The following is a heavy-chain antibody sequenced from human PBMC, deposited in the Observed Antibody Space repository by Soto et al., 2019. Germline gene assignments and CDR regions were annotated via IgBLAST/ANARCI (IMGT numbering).Heavy chain of an antibody. V-gene: IGHV3-7*03. CDR1: GFTFSTYW. CDR2: IKQDGSEK. Sequence: EVQLVESGGGLVQPGGSLRLSCAASGFTFSTYWMGWVRQAPGKGLDWVANIKQDGSEKYYVDSVKGRFTISRDNAKNSLYLQMNSLRAEDTASYYCVRGRDGWHSFDYWGQGTLVTVSS. J-gene: IGHJ4*02. CDR3: VRGRDGWHSFDY. D-gene: IGHD6-19*01.